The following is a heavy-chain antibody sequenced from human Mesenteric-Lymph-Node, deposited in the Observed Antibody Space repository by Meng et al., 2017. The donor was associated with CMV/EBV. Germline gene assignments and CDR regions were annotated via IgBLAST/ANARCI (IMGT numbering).Heavy chain of an antibody. CDR1: GYTFTGYY. CDR2: INPNSGGT. J-gene: IGHJ4*02. V-gene: IGHV1-2*06. D-gene: IGHD3-10*01. Sequence: SGYTFTGYYMHWVRQAPGQGLEWMGRINPNSGGTNYAQKFQGRVTMTRDTSISTAYMELSRLRSDDTAVYYCAREENDYGSGSYYLGRWGQGTLVTVSS. CDR3: AREENDYGSGSYYLGR.